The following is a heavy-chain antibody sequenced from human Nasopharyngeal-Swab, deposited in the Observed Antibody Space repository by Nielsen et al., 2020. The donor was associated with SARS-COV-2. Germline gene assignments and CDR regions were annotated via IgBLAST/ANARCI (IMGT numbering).Heavy chain of an antibody. CDR2: ISSSSSYI. CDR1: GFTFGDYA. D-gene: IGHD2-15*01. Sequence: GESLKISCTASGFTFGDYAMSWVRQAPGKGLEWVSSISSSSSYIYYADSVKGRFTISRDNAKNSLYLQMNSLSAEDTAVYYCARALNYVVVVAASQDNYYYYGMDVWGQGTTVAVSS. V-gene: IGHV3-21*01. J-gene: IGHJ6*02. CDR3: ARALNYVVVVAASQDNYYYYGMDV.